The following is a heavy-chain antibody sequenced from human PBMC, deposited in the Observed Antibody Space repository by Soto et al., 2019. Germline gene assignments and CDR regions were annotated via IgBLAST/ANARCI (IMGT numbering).Heavy chain of an antibody. CDR1: GFTFSSYA. CDR2: VSGSGDNT. J-gene: IGHJ4*02. V-gene: IGHV3-23*01. Sequence: PGGSLRLSCVASGFTFSSYAMSWVRQAPGKGLEWVSAVSGSGDNTYYAGSVKGRFTISRDNSKNTLYLQMSSLRAEDTALYYCAKRTFIAVAGTLDYWGQGTLVTVSS. D-gene: IGHD6-19*01. CDR3: AKRTFIAVAGTLDY.